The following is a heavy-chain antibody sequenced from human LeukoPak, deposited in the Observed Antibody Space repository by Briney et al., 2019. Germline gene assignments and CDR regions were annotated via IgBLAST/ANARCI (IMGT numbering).Heavy chain of an antibody. V-gene: IGHV4-59*01. J-gene: IGHJ4*02. Sequence: SETLSLTCTVSGGSISSYYWSWIRQPPGKGLVWIGYIYYSGSTNYNPSLKSRVTISVDTSKNQFSLKLSSVTAADTAVYYCARSGGEQVDYWGQGTLVTVSS. CDR2: IYYSGST. CDR3: ARSGGEQVDY. CDR1: GGSISSYY. D-gene: IGHD1-26*01.